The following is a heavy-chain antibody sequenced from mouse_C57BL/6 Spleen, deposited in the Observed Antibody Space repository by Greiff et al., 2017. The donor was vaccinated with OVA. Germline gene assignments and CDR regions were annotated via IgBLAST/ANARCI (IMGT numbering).Heavy chain of an antibody. V-gene: IGHV1-76*01. CDR2: IYPGSGNT. CDR3: AREGNYLDY. J-gene: IGHJ2*01. CDR1: GYTFTDYY. Sequence: QVQLQQSGAELVRPGASVKLSCKASGYTFTDYYINWVKQRPGQGLEWIARIYPGSGNTYYNEKFKGKATLTAEKSSSTAYMQLSSLTSEDSAVYFCAREGNYLDYWGQGTTLTVSS.